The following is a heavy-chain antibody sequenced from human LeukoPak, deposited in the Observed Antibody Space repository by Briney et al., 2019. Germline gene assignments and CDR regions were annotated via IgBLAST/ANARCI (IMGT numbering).Heavy chain of an antibody. CDR3: AKSGGGRIAAAGSDY. D-gene: IGHD6-13*01. J-gene: IGHJ4*02. CDR2: ISNNGGYT. Sequence: GGSLRLSCAASGFTFSSSAMSWVRQAPGKGLEWVSAISNNGGYTYYADSVQGRFTISRDNFKSTLCLQMNSLRAEDTAVYYCAKSGGGRIAAAGSDYWGQGTLVTVSS. V-gene: IGHV3-23*01. CDR1: GFTFSSSA.